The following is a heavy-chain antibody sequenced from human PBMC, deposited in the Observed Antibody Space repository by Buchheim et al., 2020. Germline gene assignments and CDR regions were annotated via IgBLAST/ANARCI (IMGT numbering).Heavy chain of an antibody. Sequence: QVQLVESGGGVVQPGRSLRLSCAASGFTFSSYGMHWVRQAPGKGLEWVAVISYDGTTKNYADSVKGRFTISRDNSKNTMFLQVNSLRAEDTAAYYCARDVNYFDVWGGSAVKYNYGMDVWGQGTT. CDR1: GFTFSSYG. CDR3: ARDVNYFDVWGGSAVKYNYGMDV. D-gene: IGHD3-3*01. V-gene: IGHV3-30*03. J-gene: IGHJ6*02. CDR2: ISYDGTTK.